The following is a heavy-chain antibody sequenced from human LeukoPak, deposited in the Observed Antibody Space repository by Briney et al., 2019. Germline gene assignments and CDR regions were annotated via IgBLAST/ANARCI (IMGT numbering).Heavy chain of an antibody. CDR2: IYYSGST. D-gene: IGHD2-21*02. J-gene: IGHJ5*02. CDR1: GGSISSYY. V-gene: IGHV4-59*08. CDR3: ARGSTCGGDCYSPRWFDP. Sequence: SETLSLTCTVSGGSISSYYWSWIRQPPGKGLEWIGYIYYSGSTNYNPSLKSRVTISVDTSKNQFSLKLSSVTAADTAVYYCARGSTCGGDCYSPRWFDPWGQGTLVTVSS.